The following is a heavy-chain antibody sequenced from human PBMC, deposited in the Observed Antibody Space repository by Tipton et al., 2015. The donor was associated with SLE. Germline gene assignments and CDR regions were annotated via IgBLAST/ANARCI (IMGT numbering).Heavy chain of an antibody. V-gene: IGHV4-59*11. D-gene: IGHD2-15*01. CDR3: AGAWQGYCSGGTCYVLDY. CDR2: ISNSDTT. Sequence: TLSLTCNVSGVSISSHYWSWIRQAPGRGVEWIVYISNSDTTNYNPSLKSRVTISVDTSKNKFSLKLRSVTAADTAVYYCAGAWQGYCSGGTCYVLDYWGQGTLVTVSS. J-gene: IGHJ4*02. CDR1: GVSISSHY.